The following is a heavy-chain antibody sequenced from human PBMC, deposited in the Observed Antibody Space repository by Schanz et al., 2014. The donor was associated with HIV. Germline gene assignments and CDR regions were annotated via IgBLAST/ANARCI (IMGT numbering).Heavy chain of an antibody. CDR1: GFTLSNSA. CDR2: ISGSGGRT. Sequence: QVQMVESGGGVVQPGRSLRLSCAASGFTLSNSAMHWVRQAPGKGLEWVSSISGSGGRTYHADSVKGRFTISRDNSKNTLYLQMNSLRAEDTAVYYCARGLTSSWFAPLDFWGLGTLVTVSS. CDR3: ARGLTSSWFAPLDF. D-gene: IGHD6-13*01. V-gene: IGHV3-NL1*01. J-gene: IGHJ4*02.